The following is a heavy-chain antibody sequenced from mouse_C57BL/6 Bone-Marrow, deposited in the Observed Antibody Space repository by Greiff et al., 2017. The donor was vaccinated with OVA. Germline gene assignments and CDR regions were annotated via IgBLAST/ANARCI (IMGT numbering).Heavy chain of an antibody. CDR2: IHPNSGST. V-gene: IGHV1-64*01. D-gene: IGHD2-5*01. J-gene: IGHJ1*03. CDR3: ARGGFYYSNYVGWYFDV. Sequence: QVQLQQSGAELVKPGASVKLSCKTSGYTFTSYWMHWVKQRPGQGLEWIGMIHPNSGSTNYNEKFKSKATLTVDKSSITAYMQLSSLTSEDSAVYYCARGGFYYSNYVGWYFDVWGTGTTVTVSS. CDR1: GYTFTSYW.